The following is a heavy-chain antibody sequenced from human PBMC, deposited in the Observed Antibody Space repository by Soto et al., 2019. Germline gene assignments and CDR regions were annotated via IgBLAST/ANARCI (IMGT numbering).Heavy chain of an antibody. D-gene: IGHD3-16*01. CDR2: IATGGDRI. CDR1: GFALNTYD. Sequence: GGSLRLSCTSSGFALNTYDMNWVRQAPGKDLEWISHIATGGDRIYYADSVKGRFTISRDNARNSLYLQMNSLRDEDTALYYCAGGSVFIYAPYDAFNMGVQGTLLTVSS. J-gene: IGHJ3*02. CDR3: AGGSVFIYAPYDAFNM. V-gene: IGHV3-48*03.